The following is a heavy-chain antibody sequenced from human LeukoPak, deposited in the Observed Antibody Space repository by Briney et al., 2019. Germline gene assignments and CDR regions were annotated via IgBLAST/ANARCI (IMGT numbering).Heavy chain of an antibody. D-gene: IGHD6-19*01. CDR1: GYTFTGYY. CDR3: ARDGDSSGWNVRCYFDY. J-gene: IGHJ4*02. V-gene: IGHV1-2*02. CDR2: INPYTGDT. Sequence: ASVKVSCKTSGYTFTGYYLHWVRQAPGQGLEWMGWINPYTGDTDYAQKFRGRVTMTRDTSISTAYIQLSSLRSDDTAVYFCARDGDSSGWNVRCYFDYWRKGTLVSVSS.